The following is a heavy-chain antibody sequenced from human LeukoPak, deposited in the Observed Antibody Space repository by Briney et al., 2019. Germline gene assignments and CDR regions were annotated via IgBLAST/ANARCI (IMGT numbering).Heavy chain of an antibody. CDR1: GFTFRIYA. CDR3: AKNYHDSSGYFSWAFDI. CDR2: ILASGGST. J-gene: IGHJ3*02. D-gene: IGHD3-22*01. Sequence: QSGGSLRLSCAASGFTFRIYAMTWVRQAPGKGPEWVSGILASGGSTYYADSVKGRFTISRDNSKNTLYPQMNSLRAEDTAVYYCAKNYHDSSGYFSWAFDIWGQGTMVTLSS. V-gene: IGHV3-23*01.